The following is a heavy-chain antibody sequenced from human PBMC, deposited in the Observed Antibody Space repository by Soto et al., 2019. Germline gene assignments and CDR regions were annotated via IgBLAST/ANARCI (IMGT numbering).Heavy chain of an antibody. V-gene: IGHV1-18*04. CDR1: VYNFTNYA. J-gene: IGHJ4*02. Sequence: ASVKFSFKASVYNFTNYAITWLRHAPGQGLQWMGWISVHSGYTYYTQSLRGRLTMTKDTSTTTAYMDLRSLTADDTAVYYCGRYDKILGTNEVDNWGQGTPVTVSS. CDR3: GRYDKILGTNEVDN. CDR2: ISVHSGYT. D-gene: IGHD1-26*01.